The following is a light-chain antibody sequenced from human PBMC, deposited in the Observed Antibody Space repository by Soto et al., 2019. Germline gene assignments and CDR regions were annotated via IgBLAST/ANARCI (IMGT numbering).Light chain of an antibody. CDR2: DNS. Sequence: QSVLAQSPSVSAAPGQRVTISCSGSSSNIPYQFVSWYKQFPGMAPTLLIYDNSRRPSGVPDRFSATKSGPSATLDIAGLQTADEAVYYCESWDSDLDGFVFGPGTKVTVL. J-gene: IGLJ1*01. CDR3: ESWDSDLDGFV. V-gene: IGLV1-51*01. CDR1: SSNIPYQF.